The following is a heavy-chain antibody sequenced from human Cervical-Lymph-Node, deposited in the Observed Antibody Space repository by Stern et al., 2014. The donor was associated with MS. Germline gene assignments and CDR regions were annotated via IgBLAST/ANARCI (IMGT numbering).Heavy chain of an antibody. CDR3: TRSMIVVAFDY. CDR2: IRSKANSYAT. Sequence: EVQLVESGGGLVQPGGSLKLSCAASGFTFSGSAMPWVRQAPGKGLEWVGRIRSKANSYATAYAASVKGRFTISRDDPKNTAYLQMNSLKTEDTAVYYCTRSMIVVAFDYWGQGTLVTVSS. V-gene: IGHV3-73*01. CDR1: GFTFSGSA. J-gene: IGHJ4*02. D-gene: IGHD3-22*01.